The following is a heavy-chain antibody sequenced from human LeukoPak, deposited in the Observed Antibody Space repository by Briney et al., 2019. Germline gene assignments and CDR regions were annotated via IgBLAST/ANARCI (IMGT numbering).Heavy chain of an antibody. CDR3: ARFLYDWGYFDY. CDR1: GGPISSSSYY. V-gene: IGHV4-30-4*08. J-gene: IGHJ4*02. CDR2: IYYSGST. D-gene: IGHD3-16*01. Sequence: SETLSLTCTASGGPISSSSYYWGWIRQPPGKGLEWIGYIYYSGSTYYNPSLKSRVTISVDTSKNQFSLKLSSVTAADTAVYYCARFLYDWGYFDYWGQGTLVTVSS.